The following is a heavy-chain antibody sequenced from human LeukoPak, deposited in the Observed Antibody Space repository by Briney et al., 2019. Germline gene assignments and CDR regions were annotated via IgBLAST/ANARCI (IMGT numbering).Heavy chain of an antibody. CDR1: GYSFTSNY. CDR2: IHPRDGST. Sequence: GASVKVSFKVSGYSFTSNYIHWVRQAPGQGLEWMGMIHPRDGSTSYAQMFQDRVTVTRDTSTSTVHMELSGLRSEDTAVYYCARDQEGFDYWGQGTLVTVSS. V-gene: IGHV1-46*01. J-gene: IGHJ4*02. CDR3: ARDQEGFDY.